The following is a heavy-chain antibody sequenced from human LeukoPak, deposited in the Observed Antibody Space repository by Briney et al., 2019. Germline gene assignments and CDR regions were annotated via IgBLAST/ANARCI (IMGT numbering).Heavy chain of an antibody. CDR2: ISGSGGST. J-gene: IGHJ4*02. Sequence: GGSLRLSCAASGFTFSSYAMSWVRQAPGKGLEWVSAISGSGGSTYYADSVKGRFTISRDNSKNTLYLQMNSLRAEDTAVYYCAKEYCSSTSCYDCFDYWGQGTLVTVSS. CDR3: AKEYCSSTSCYDCFDY. CDR1: GFTFSSYA. D-gene: IGHD2-2*01. V-gene: IGHV3-23*01.